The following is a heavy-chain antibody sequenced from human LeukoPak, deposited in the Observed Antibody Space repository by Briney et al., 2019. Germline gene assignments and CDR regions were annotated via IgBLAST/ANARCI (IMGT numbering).Heavy chain of an antibody. CDR3: AKVMVRGVIDY. CDR2: ISGSGGST. J-gene: IGHJ4*02. CDR1: GFTFSSYA. V-gene: IGHV3-23*01. Sequence: GGSLRLSCAASGFTFSSYAMRWVRQAPGKGLEWVSAISGSGGSTYYADSVKGRFTISRDNSKNTLYLQLNSLRAEDTAVYYCAKVMVRGVIDYWGQGTLVTVSS. D-gene: IGHD3-10*01.